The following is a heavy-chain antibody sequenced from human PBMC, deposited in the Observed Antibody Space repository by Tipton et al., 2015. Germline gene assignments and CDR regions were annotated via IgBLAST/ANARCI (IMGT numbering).Heavy chain of an antibody. CDR1: GGSVTSNNYF. V-gene: IGHV4-61*01. CDR3: TRYLYGVIPSGVF. D-gene: IGHD3-3*01. CDR2: IFHSGST. J-gene: IGHJ4*02. Sequence: LRLSCSVSGGSVTSNNYFWSWIRQPPGKGLEWIGYIFHSGSTSYNPSLRSRVFISIDTSKNQFSLKLNSVTAADTAVYYCTRYLYGVIPSGVFWGQGTLVTVSS.